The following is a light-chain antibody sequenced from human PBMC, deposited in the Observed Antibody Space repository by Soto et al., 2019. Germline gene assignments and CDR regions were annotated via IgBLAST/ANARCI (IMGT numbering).Light chain of an antibody. CDR3: ASYTRTTTLV. CDR2: EGH. CDR1: SGYVGTYSL. V-gene: IGLV2-14*02. J-gene: IGLJ2*01. Sequence: QSALAQPASVSGSPGQSITISCTGASGYVGTYSLVSWYQQHPGKAPKVVIYEGHKRPSGISYRFSGSKSGNTASLTISGLQAEDEADYYCASYTRTTTLVFGGGTKLTVL.